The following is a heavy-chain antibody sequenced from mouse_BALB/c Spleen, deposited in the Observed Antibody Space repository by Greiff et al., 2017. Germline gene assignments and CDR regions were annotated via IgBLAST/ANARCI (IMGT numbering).Heavy chain of an antibody. CDR2: IYPSDSYT. CDR3: TGSTMITTEFAY. Sequence: QVQLQQPGAELVRPGASVKLSCKASGYTFTSYWINWVKQRPGQGLEWIGNIYPSDSYTNYNQKFKDKATLTVDKSSSTAYMQLSSPTSEDSAVYYCTGSTMITTEFAYWGQGTLVTVSA. CDR1: GYTFTSYW. V-gene: IGHV1-69*02. D-gene: IGHD2-4*01. J-gene: IGHJ3*01.